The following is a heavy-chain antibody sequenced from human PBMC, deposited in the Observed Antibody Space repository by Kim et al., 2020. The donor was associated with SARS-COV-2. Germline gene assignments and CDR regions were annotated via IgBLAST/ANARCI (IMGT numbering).Heavy chain of an antibody. Sequence: ASVKVSCKASGYTFTSYYMHWVRQAPGQGLEWMGRINPNTGGTNYAQKFQGRVTMTRDTSISTAYMELSGLTSDDSAVYYSARKTTNWDADYWGQGTLVT. J-gene: IGHJ4*02. CDR3: ARKTTNWDADY. D-gene: IGHD1-1*01. CDR2: INPNTGGT. V-gene: IGHV1-2*06. CDR1: GYTFTSYY.